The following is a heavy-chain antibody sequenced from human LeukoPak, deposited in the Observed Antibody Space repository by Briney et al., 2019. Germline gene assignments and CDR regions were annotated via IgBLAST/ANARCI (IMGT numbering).Heavy chain of an antibody. CDR1: GFTFSSYG. CDR3: AKDLGSGSYPDAFDI. Sequence: GRSLRLSCAASGFTFSSYGMRWVRQAPGKGLEWVAVITYDGSNKYYADSVKGRLTISRDNSKNTLYLQMNSLRAEDTAVYYCAKDLGSGSYPDAFDIWGQGTMVTVSS. J-gene: IGHJ3*02. CDR2: ITYDGSNK. V-gene: IGHV3-30*18. D-gene: IGHD1-26*01.